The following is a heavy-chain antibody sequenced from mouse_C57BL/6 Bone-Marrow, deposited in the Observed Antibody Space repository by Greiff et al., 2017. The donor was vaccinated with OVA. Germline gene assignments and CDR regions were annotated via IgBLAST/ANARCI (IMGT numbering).Heavy chain of an antibody. CDR3: TTFYDGYYDYYAMDY. CDR2: IDPENGDT. J-gene: IGHJ4*01. D-gene: IGHD2-3*01. Sequence: DVKLQESGAELVRPGASVKLSCTASGFNIKDDYMHWVKQRPEQGLEWIGWIDPENGDTEYASKFQGKATITADTSSNTAYLQLSSLTSEDTAVYYCTTFYDGYYDYYAMDYWGQGTSVTVSS. V-gene: IGHV14-4*01. CDR1: GFNIKDDY.